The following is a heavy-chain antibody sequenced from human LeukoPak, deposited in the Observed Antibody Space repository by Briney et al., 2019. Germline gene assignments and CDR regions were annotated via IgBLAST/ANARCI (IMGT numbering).Heavy chain of an antibody. V-gene: IGHV3-48*04. CDR1: GFTFSSYS. CDR2: ISSSSSTI. D-gene: IGHD5-12*01. J-gene: IGHJ4*02. CDR3: ARLVGKRYSAYDLVY. Sequence: GGSLRLSCAASGFTFSSYSMNWVRQAPGKGLKWVSYISSSSSTIYYADSVKGRFTISRDNANNSRYLQMNRLRAEDTAVYYCARLVGKRYSAYDLVYWGQGTLVTVSS.